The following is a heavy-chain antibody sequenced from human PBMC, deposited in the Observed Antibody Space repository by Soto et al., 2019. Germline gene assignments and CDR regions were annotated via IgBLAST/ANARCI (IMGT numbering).Heavy chain of an antibody. V-gene: IGHV4-59*01. CDR3: ARGVVASSDYFDS. Sequence: SGTLSLTCTASGGSINRYYLNWIRQPPGRGLEWIGYIYYSGSTIYTPSLRGRVTISLDTSKNQLSLRLTSVSAADTAVYYCARGVVASSDYFDSWGQGTLVTVSS. CDR2: IYYSGST. CDR1: GGSINRYY. D-gene: IGHD2-15*01. J-gene: IGHJ4*01.